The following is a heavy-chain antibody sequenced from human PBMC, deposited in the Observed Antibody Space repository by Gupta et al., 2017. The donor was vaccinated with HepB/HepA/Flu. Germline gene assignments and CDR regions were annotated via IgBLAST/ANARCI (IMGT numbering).Heavy chain of an antibody. Sequence: QVQLVQSGAEVKKPGASVKVSCKASGYTFTGYYMHWVRQAPGQGLEWMGWINPNSGGTNYAQKFQGRVTMTRDTSISTAYMELSRLRSDDTAVYYCARSGYCSSTSCYPAPTNAWFDPWGQETLVTVSS. CDR3: ARSGYCSSTSCYPAPTNAWFDP. D-gene: IGHD2-2*03. J-gene: IGHJ5*02. CDR2: INPNSGGT. CDR1: GYTFTGYY. V-gene: IGHV1-2*02.